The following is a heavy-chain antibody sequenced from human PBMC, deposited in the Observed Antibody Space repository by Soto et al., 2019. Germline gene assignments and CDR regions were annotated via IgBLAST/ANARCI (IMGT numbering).Heavy chain of an antibody. J-gene: IGHJ4*02. CDR1: GFSLTTDRVG. D-gene: IGHD1-26*01. CDR2: IYWDDSK. V-gene: IGHV2-5*02. CDR3: AHAYGGRSLY. Sequence: QITLKESGPTLVKPTQTLTLTCTFSGFSLTTDRVGVGWIRQPPGAALEWLAVIYWDDSKTYRPSLESRLTITKDTSKNQVALTMTTMDSLDTATYYCAHAYGGRSLYWGQGTLVTVSS.